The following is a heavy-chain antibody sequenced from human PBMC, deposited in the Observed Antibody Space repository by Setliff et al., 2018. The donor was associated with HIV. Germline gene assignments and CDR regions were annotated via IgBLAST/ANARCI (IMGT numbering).Heavy chain of an antibody. Sequence: SVKVSCKASGYTFSSYAINWVRQAPGQGLEWMGGIIPVYGTPKYAQKMQGRVAITAIESTSTAYMELTSLRSDDTAVYYCARIRGVIADASDIWGQGTMVTVSS. J-gene: IGHJ3*02. CDR2: IIPVYGTP. CDR1: GYTFSSYA. CDR3: ARIRGVIADASDI. D-gene: IGHD3-10*01. V-gene: IGHV1-69*13.